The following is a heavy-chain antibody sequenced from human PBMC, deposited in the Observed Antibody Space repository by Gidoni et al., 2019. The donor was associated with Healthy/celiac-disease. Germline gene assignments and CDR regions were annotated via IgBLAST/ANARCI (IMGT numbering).Heavy chain of an antibody. CDR1: GRSIRSSSFY. Sequence: QLQLQEMGPGLVNPSETLSRTCTVSGRSIRSSSFYWGWIRQPPGKGLEWIGSIYYSASTYYSPSLKSRVTISVDTSKNQFSLNLSSVAAADTAVSYCARDSCVISAAGFDPWGQVTLVTVSS. J-gene: IGHJ5*02. D-gene: IGHD6-13*01. CDR2: IYYSAST. V-gene: IGHV4-39*07. CDR3: ARDSCVISAAGFDP.